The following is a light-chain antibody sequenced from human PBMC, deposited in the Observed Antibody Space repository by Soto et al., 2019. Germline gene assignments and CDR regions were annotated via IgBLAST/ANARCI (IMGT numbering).Light chain of an antibody. Sequence: EIVLTQSPGTLSLSPGERATLSCRASQSVSSSYLAWYQQKPGQAPRLLIYGASSRATGIPDRFSGSGSGTDFTLTISRLEPEDFAVYYCQQDGSSPGRTFGQGTKVEIK. V-gene: IGKV3-20*01. CDR2: GAS. J-gene: IGKJ1*01. CDR3: QQDGSSPGRT. CDR1: QSVSSSY.